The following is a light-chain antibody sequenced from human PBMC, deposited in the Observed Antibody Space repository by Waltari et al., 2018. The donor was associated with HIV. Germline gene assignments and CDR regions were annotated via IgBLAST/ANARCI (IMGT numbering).Light chain of an antibody. CDR1: QSVLYSSNNKNY. J-gene: IGKJ2*01. Sequence: DIVMTQHPDSLAVSLGERATINCKSSQSVLYSSNNKNYLAWYQQKPGQPPKLLIYWASTRESGVPDRFSGSGSGTDFTLTISSLQAEDVAVYYCQQYYSTPRTFGQGTKLEIK. V-gene: IGKV4-1*01. CDR2: WAS. CDR3: QQYYSTPRT.